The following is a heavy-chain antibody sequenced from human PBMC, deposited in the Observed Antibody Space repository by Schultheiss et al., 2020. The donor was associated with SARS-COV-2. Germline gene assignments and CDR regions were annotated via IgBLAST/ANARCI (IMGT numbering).Heavy chain of an antibody. Sequence: GGSLRLSCAASGFTFSSYAMHWVRQAPGKGLEWVAVISYDGSNKYYADSVKGRFTISRDNSKNTLYLQMNSLRAEDTAVYYCTTFDSSSWYYYYYMDVWGKGTTVTVSS. J-gene: IGHJ6*03. CDR3: TTFDSSSWYYYYYMDV. V-gene: IGHV3-30*07. CDR2: ISYDGSNK. CDR1: GFTFSSYA. D-gene: IGHD6-13*01.